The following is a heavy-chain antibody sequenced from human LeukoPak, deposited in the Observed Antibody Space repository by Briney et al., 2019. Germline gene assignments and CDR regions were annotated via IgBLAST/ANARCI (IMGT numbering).Heavy chain of an antibody. D-gene: IGHD4-17*01. CDR1: RFTLTIYS. V-gene: IGHV3-33*01. Sequence: CLRLSPAASRFTLTIYSTHAVCHAPGKGLGWGAGIWYDGSNKYYADSVKGRFTISRDTSKNTLYLQMNSLRAEDTAVYYCARDPTVTTSYYFDYWGQGTLVTVSS. CDR2: IWYDGSNK. CDR3: ARDPTVTTSYYFDY. J-gene: IGHJ4*02.